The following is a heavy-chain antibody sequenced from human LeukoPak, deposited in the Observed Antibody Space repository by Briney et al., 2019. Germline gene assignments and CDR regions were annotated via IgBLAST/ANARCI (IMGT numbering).Heavy chain of an antibody. J-gene: IGHJ4*02. D-gene: IGHD3-3*01. CDR3: ARGRPEWGYPKLDY. CDR2: IYYSGST. Sequence: PSETLSLTCTVSGGSLSSYYWSWIRQPPGKGLEWIGYIYYSGSTNYNPSLKSRVTISVDTSKNQFSLKLSSVTAADTAVYYCARGRPEWGYPKLDYWGQGTLVTVSS. V-gene: IGHV4-59*01. CDR1: GGSLSSYY.